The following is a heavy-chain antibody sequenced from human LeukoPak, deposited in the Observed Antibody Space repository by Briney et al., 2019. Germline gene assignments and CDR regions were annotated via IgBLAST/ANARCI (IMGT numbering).Heavy chain of an antibody. Sequence: PSETLSLTCAVYGGSFSGYYWSWIRQPPGKGLEWIGEINHSGSTNYNPSLKSRVTISVDTSKNQFSLKLSSVTAADTAVYYCARETIFGVIMGRYFDYWGQGTLVTVSS. J-gene: IGHJ4*02. CDR1: GGSFSGYY. CDR2: INHSGST. D-gene: IGHD3-3*01. V-gene: IGHV4-34*01. CDR3: ARETIFGVIMGRYFDY.